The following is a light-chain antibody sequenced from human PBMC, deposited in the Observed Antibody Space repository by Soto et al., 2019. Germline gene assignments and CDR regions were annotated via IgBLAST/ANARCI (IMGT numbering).Light chain of an antibody. CDR1: SSDVGSYNL. CDR3: CSYADSSRIYV. J-gene: IGLJ1*01. V-gene: IGLV2-23*01. CDR2: EGS. Sequence: QSALTQPASVSGSPGQSITISCTGTSSDVGSYNLVSWYQQHPGKAPKLMIYEGSKRPSGISNRFSCSKSGNTASLTISGLQAEDEAEYYCCSYADSSRIYVFGSGTKLTVL.